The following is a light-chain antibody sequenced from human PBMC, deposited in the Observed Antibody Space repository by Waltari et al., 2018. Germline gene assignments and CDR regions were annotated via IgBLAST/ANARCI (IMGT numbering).Light chain of an antibody. Sequence: QSALTQPASVSGSPGQTITISCTGTSSDIGGHNYVSWYQQHPGKAPKLMIYDVVKRPSGVSNRFSGSKSGNPASLTISGLQAEDDAIYYCSSYASSKFGGGTKLTVL. CDR2: DVV. CDR3: SSYASSK. V-gene: IGLV2-14*01. CDR1: SSDIGGHNY. J-gene: IGLJ2*01.